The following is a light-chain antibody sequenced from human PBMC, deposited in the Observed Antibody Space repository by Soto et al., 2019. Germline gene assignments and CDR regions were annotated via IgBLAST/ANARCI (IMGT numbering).Light chain of an antibody. V-gene: IGKV1-5*01. Sequence: IQLAHSSSAVSGAVEDRGTLWCRASQSISSWLAWYQQKPGRAPKLLIYDASTFDSGVPSRVSGRGSETEFPLTISRLHPDYFATSSCLFREFRLGTRLEIK. CDR1: QSISSW. CDR2: DAS. CDR3: LFRE. J-gene: IGKJ5*01.